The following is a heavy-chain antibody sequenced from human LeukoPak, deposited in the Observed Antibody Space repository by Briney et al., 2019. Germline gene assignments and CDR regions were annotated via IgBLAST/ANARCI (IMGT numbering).Heavy chain of an antibody. Sequence: PSETLSLTCTVSGGSVSGYYWGWIRQPPGKGLQWIGYIHYSGSTNYNPSLKSRLTISVDTSKNQFSLKLSSVTAADTAVYYCARDLNWFDPWGQGTLVTVSS. CDR3: ARDLNWFDP. CDR1: GGSVSGYY. J-gene: IGHJ5*02. CDR2: IHYSGST. V-gene: IGHV4-59*02.